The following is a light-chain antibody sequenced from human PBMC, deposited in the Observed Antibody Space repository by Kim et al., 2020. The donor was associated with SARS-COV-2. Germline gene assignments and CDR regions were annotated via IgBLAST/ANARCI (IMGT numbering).Light chain of an antibody. CDR3: QQNNNCPLT. J-gene: IGKJ4*01. Sequence: EVLMTQSPATLSVSPGERATLSCRASQSIAINLAWYRQRPGQSPRLLLYGASTRATGTPARLSGSGSGTAFTLTISSLESEDFAVYYCQQNNNCPLTFGGGTKVDIK. CDR2: GAS. V-gene: IGKV3-15*01. CDR1: QSIAIN.